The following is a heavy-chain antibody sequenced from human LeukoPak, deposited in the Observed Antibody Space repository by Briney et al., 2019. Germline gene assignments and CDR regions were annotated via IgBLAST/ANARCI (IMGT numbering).Heavy chain of an antibody. CDR1: GFTFSSYW. Sequence: GGSLRLSCAASGFTFSSYWMSWVRQAPGKGLEWVSAVSGGGDSTYYTDSVKGRFTISRDNSKNTLYLQMNSLRAEDTAVYYCAKDLGTTNLWRAFDYRGQGTLVTVSS. D-gene: IGHD3-3*01. CDR3: AKDLGTTNLWRAFDY. V-gene: IGHV3-23*01. J-gene: IGHJ4*02. CDR2: VSGGGDST.